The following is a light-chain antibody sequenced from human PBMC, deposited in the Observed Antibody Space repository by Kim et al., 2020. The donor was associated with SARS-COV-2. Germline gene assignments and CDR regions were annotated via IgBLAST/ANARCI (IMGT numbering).Light chain of an antibody. J-gene: IGLJ3*02. CDR1: SSDVGGYNY. Sequence: GQSITISCTGTSSDVGGYNYVSWYQKHPGKAPKFMIYDVSKRPSGVSNRFSGSKSGNTASLTISGLQAEDEADYYCSSYTSSSTLVFGGGTQLTVL. V-gene: IGLV2-14*04. CDR2: DVS. CDR3: SSYTSSSTLV.